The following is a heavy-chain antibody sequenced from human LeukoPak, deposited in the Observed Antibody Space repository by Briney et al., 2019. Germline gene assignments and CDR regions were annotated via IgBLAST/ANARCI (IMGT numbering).Heavy chain of an antibody. CDR3: ARGRKRFLEWLLYPRAFDI. CDR1: GASITSGDYY. D-gene: IGHD3-3*01. J-gene: IGHJ3*02. V-gene: IGHV4-30-4*08. Sequence: SQTLSLTCTVSGASITSGDYYWSWIRQPPGKGLEWIGYIYYSESAYYNPSLMSRLTIPIDTSKNQFSLKLSSVTAADTAVYYCARGRKRFLEWLLYPRAFDIWGQGTMVTVSS. CDR2: IYYSESA.